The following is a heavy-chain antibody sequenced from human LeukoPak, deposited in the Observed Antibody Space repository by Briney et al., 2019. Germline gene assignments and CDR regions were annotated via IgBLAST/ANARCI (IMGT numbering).Heavy chain of an antibody. V-gene: IGHV1-69*13. CDR3: ARVGRGITMIFRVHRAFDI. CDR2: IIPIFGTA. Sequence: ASVKVSCKASGGTFSSYAISWVRQAPGQGLEWMGGIIPIFGTANYAQKFQGRVTITADESMSTAYMELSSLRSEDTAVYYCARVGRGITMIFRVHRAFDIWGQGTMVTVSS. CDR1: GGTFSSYA. J-gene: IGHJ3*02. D-gene: IGHD3-22*01.